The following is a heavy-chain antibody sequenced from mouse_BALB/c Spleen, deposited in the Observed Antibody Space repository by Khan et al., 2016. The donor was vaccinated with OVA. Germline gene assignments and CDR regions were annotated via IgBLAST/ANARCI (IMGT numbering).Heavy chain of an antibody. CDR2: IWGAGSN. CDR1: GFSLTSYG. CDR3: AKLRVFYFDY. J-gene: IGHJ2*01. Sequence: QVQLKQSGPGLVAPSPSLSITCTASGFSLTSYGVRWVRQRPGKGLEWLGVIWGAGSNNYHSVHKSRLSISKDTSKSQVFLKLNSLRTEDTATYYFAKLRVFYFDYWGQGTTLTVSS. V-gene: IGHV2-3*01.